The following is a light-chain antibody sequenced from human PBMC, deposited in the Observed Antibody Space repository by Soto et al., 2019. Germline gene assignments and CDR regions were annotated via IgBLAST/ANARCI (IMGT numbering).Light chain of an antibody. J-gene: IGKJ5*01. Sequence: EIVLTQSPGTLSLSPGERATLSCRASQSVSSTSLAWYQQKPGQAPRLLIYGASTRATGTPARFSGSGSGTEFTLAISSLQSEDFAVYFCQQYKTWPPITFGQGTRLEIK. CDR3: QQYKTWPPIT. CDR1: QSVSST. V-gene: IGKV3-15*01. CDR2: GAS.